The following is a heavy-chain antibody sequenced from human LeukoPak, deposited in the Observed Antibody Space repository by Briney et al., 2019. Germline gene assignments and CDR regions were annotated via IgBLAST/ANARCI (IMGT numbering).Heavy chain of an antibody. V-gene: IGHV4-34*01. Sequence: SETLSLTCAVYGGSFSGYYWSWIRQPPGKGLEWIGEINHSGSTNYNPSLKSRVTISVDTSKNQFSLKLSSVTAADTAVYYCARRKVLSTRRNWFDPWGQGTLVTASS. D-gene: IGHD2-2*01. CDR3: ARRKVLSTRRNWFDP. CDR1: GGSFSGYY. J-gene: IGHJ5*02. CDR2: INHSGST.